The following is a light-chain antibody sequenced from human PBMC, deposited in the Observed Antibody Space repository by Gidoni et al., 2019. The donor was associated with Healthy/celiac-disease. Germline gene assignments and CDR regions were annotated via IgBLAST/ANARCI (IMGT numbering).Light chain of an antibody. Sequence: EIVLTQSPATLSLSTVERATLSFRASQSVSSYLAWYQQKPGQAHRLLMYDGSNSATGIPARFSGSGSGTDFTLTISSLEPEDFAFYYCQQRSNWPRSFGQGTKLEIK. CDR1: QSVSSY. V-gene: IGKV3-11*01. CDR2: DGS. CDR3: QQRSNWPRS. J-gene: IGKJ2*04.